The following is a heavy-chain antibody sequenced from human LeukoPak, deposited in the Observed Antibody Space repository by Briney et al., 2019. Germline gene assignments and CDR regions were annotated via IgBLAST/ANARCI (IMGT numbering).Heavy chain of an antibody. D-gene: IGHD6-13*01. Sequence: ASVKVSCKASGYPFTGYYLRWVRQAPGQGLEWMGWINPNSGDTNYAQKFQGRVTMTRDTSISTVYMEVSRLRSDDTAVYYCARATGYSSSRYDDWGQGTLVTVSS. V-gene: IGHV1-2*02. CDR2: INPNSGDT. J-gene: IGHJ4*02. CDR1: GYPFTGYY. CDR3: ARATGYSSSRYDD.